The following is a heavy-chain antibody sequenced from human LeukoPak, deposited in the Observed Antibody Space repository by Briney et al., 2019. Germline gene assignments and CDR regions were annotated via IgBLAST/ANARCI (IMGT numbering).Heavy chain of an antibody. J-gene: IGHJ4*02. Sequence: SVKVSCKASGFTFTSSAVQWVRQARGQRLEWIGWIVVGSGNTNYAQKFQERVTITRDMSTGTAYMELSSLRSEDTAVYYCAADRDCSSTSCYYWREYYFDYWGQGTLVTVSS. D-gene: IGHD2-2*01. V-gene: IGHV1-58*01. CDR2: IVVGSGNT. CDR1: GFTFTSSA. CDR3: AADRDCSSTSCYYWREYYFDY.